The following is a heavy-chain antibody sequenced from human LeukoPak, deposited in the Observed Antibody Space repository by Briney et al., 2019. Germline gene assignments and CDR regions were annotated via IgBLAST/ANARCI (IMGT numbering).Heavy chain of an antibody. CDR3: AKASGVYFGESGFDF. J-gene: IGHJ4*02. CDR2: VSVSGDGT. CDR1: GFTFRSYA. V-gene: IGHV3-23*01. Sequence: GGSLRLSCAASGFTFRSYAMNWVRQAPGKGLEWVSGVSVSGDGTYYADSVKGRFTVSRDNSEYTLFLQMNSLRAEDTALYYCAKASGVYFGESGFDFWGQGTLVTVSS. D-gene: IGHD3-10*01.